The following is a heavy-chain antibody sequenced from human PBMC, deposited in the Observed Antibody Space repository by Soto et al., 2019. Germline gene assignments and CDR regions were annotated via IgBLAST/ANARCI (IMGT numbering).Heavy chain of an antibody. CDR1: GGSISSSNW. V-gene: IGHV4-4*02. CDR2: IYHSGST. D-gene: IGHD3-16*01. Sequence: NPSETLSLTCAVSGGSISSSNWWSWVRQPPGKGLEWIGEIYHSGSTNYNPSLKSRVTISVDKSKNQFSLKLSSVTAADTAVYYCARGGIGHQAPPQYYYYYYGMDVWGQGTTVTVSS. CDR3: ARGGIGHQAPPQYYYYYYGMDV. J-gene: IGHJ6*02.